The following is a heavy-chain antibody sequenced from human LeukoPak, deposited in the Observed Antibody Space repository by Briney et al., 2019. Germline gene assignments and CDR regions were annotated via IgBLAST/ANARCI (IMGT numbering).Heavy chain of an antibody. CDR2: IYPGDSDT. V-gene: IGHV5-51*01. CDR3: ARRGCNGGSCYGY. J-gene: IGHJ4*02. Sequence: GESLKISCKGSGYSFSNDWIGWVRQMPGKGLERMGIIYPGDSDTKYSPSFQGQVTISADKSISTAYLQWSSLEASDTAMYYCARRGCNGGSCYGYWGQGTLVTVSS. CDR1: GYSFSNDW. D-gene: IGHD2-15*01.